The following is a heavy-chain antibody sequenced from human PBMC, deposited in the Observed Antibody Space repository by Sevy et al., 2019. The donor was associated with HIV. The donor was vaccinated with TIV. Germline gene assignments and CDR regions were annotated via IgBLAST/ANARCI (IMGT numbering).Heavy chain of an antibody. CDR1: GFTFSCYS. V-gene: IGHV3-21*01. CDR2: ISSSSSYI. CDR3: ARVTEYYYDSSGYYHRYYGMDV. Sequence: GGSLRLSCAASGFTFSCYSMNWVRQAPGKGLEWVSSISSSSSYIYYADSVKGRFTISRDNAKNSLYLQMNSLRAEDTAVYYCARVTEYYYDSSGYYHRYYGMDVWGQGTTVTVSS. D-gene: IGHD3-22*01. J-gene: IGHJ6*02.